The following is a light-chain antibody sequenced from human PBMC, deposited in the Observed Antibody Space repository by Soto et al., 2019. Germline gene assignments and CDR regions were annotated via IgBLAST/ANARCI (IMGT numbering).Light chain of an antibody. V-gene: IGLV2-14*01. CDR2: DVS. Sequence: QSALTQPASASGSPGQSITISCTGTSSDVGGYNYVSWYQQHPGKAPKLIIYDVSNRPSGVSNRFSGSKSGNTASLTISGLQAEDEADYYCSSYTSSSSVVFGGGTKLTVL. CDR3: SSYTSSSSVV. J-gene: IGLJ2*01. CDR1: SSDVGGYNY.